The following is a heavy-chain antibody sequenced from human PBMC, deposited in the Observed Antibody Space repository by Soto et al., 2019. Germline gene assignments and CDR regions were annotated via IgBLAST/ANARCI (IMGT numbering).Heavy chain of an antibody. CDR2: IIPIFGTA. V-gene: IGHV1-69*13. CDR1: GCTFSSYA. J-gene: IGHJ4*02. D-gene: IGHD6-19*01. CDR3: ATAEAPSGAVAVLFPSDY. Sequence: GASVKVSCKSSGCTFSSYAISCVRQAPGQGLEWMGGIIPIFGTANYAQKFQGRVTITADESTSTAYMELSSLRSEDTAVYYCATAEAPSGAVAVLFPSDYWGQGTLVTVSS.